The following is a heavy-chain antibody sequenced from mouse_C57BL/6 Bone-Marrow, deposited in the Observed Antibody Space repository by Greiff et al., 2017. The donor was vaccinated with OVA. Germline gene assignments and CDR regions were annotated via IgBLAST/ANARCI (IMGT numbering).Heavy chain of an antibody. J-gene: IGHJ2*01. CDR3: ARITTVVDY. D-gene: IGHD1-1*01. CDR2: IYPRSGNT. Sequence: QVHVKQSGAELARPGASVKLSCKASGYTFASYGISWVKQRTGQGLEWIGEIYPRSGNTYYNEKFKGKATLTADKSSSTAYMELRSLTSEDSAVYFCARITTVVDYWGQGTTLTVSS. CDR1: GYTFASYG. V-gene: IGHV1-81*01.